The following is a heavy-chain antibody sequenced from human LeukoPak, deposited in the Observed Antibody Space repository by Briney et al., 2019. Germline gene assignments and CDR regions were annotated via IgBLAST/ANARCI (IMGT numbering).Heavy chain of an antibody. CDR1: GFTFSSYG. V-gene: IGHV3-30*18. CDR3: AKGDLLVAAAGTRWFDP. D-gene: IGHD6-13*01. CDR2: ISYDGSNK. J-gene: IGHJ5*02. Sequence: GGSLRLSCAASGFTFSSYGMHWVRQAPGKGLEWVAVISYDGSNKYYADSVKGRFTISRDNSKNTLYLQMNSLRAEDTAVYYCAKGDLLVAAAGTRWFDPRGQGTLVTVSS.